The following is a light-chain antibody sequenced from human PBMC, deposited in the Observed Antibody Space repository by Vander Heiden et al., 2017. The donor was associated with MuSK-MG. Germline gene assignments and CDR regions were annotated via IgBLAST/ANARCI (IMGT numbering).Light chain of an antibody. CDR1: SSNFGAGHD. Sequence: QSVLTQPPSVSVAPGQTVTISCTGRSSNFGAGHDVHWYQQLPGRAPKLLIYVNINRPSGVPDRFSGSKSGTSASLAISGLQAEDEADYYCQSYDSSLTAYVFGTGTKVTVL. CDR3: QSYDSSLTAYV. CDR2: VNI. J-gene: IGLJ1*01. V-gene: IGLV1-40*01.